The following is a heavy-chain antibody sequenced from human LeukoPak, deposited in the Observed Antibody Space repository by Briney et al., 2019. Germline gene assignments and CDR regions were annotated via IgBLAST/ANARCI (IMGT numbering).Heavy chain of an antibody. D-gene: IGHD2-15*01. CDR3: ATLPHGYCSGGSCPSFDY. CDR1: GGSISSSSYY. V-gene: IGHV4-39*01. J-gene: IGHJ4*02. CDR2: IYYSGST. Sequence: PSETLSLTCTVSGGSISSSSYYWGWIRQPPGKGLEWIGSIYYSGSTYYNPSLKSRVTISVDTSKNQFSLKLSSVTAADTAVYYYATLPHGYCSGGSCPSFDYWGQGTLVTVSS.